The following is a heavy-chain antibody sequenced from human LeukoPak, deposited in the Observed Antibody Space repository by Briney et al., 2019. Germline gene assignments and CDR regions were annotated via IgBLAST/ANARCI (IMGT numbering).Heavy chain of an antibody. D-gene: IGHD3-10*01. CDR3: AATSIRMVQRIIYYGKDV. V-gene: IGHV1-58*01. CDR1: GFTNTNSS. J-gene: IGHJ6*02. CDR2: IVVGTGKT. Sequence: SVKVSCKASGFTNTNSSVQWVRQARGQRPEWIGWIVVGTGKTNYAQRLQERVTITRDMSTGTVDMELSSLRSEDTAVYYCAATSIRMVQRIIYYGKDVWGPGILVTVSS.